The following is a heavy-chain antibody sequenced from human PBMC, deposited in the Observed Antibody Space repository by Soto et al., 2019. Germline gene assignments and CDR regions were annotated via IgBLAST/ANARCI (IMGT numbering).Heavy chain of an antibody. CDR1: GFIFDDYA. V-gene: IGHV3-9*01. CDR2: INSNSGTI. D-gene: IGHD5-12*01. CDR3: AKDGYSSRSFWYFDL. J-gene: IGHJ2*01. Sequence: PGGSLRLSCAASGFIFDDYAMHWVRQAPGKGLEWVSGINSNSGTIVYADSVKGRFTVSRDNAKNSLYLQMNSVRAEDTALYYCAKDGYSSRSFWYFDLWGRGTLVTVSS.